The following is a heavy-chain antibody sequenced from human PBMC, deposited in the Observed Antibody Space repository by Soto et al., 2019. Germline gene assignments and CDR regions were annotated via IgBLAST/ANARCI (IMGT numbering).Heavy chain of an antibody. CDR3: ATGPPYCSSTSCYENY. CDR1: GYTLTELS. D-gene: IGHD2-2*01. V-gene: IGHV1-24*01. J-gene: IGHJ4*02. Sequence: ASVKVSGKVSGYTLTELSMHWVRQAPGKGLEWMGGFDPEDGETIYAQKFQGRVTMTEDTSTDTAYMELSSLRSEDTAVYYCATGPPYCSSTSCYENYWGQGTLVTVSS. CDR2: FDPEDGET.